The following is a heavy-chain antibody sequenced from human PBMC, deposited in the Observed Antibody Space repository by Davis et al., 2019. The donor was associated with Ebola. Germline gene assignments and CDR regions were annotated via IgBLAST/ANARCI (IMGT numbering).Heavy chain of an antibody. CDR1: GGSISSYY. J-gene: IGHJ3*02. V-gene: IGHV4-59*08. Sequence: SETLSLTCTVSGGSISSYYWSWIRQPPGKGLGGVGYIYYSGSTNYNPSLKSRVTISVDTSKNQFSLKLSSVTAADTAVYYCARHGGAWCSGGSCYKDAFDIWGRGTMVTVSS. CDR3: ARHGGAWCSGGSCYKDAFDI. D-gene: IGHD2-15*01. CDR2: IYYSGST.